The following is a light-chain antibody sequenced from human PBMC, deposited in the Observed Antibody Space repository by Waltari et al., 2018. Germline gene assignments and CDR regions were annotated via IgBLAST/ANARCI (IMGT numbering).Light chain of an antibody. Sequence: EIVMTQSPATLSLSPGESATLSCRASQSLRRTFAWFQQKPGQPPRLLIYGTSTRATGIPARLSGSGSGTDFSLTISSLQPEDFATYYCQQYDYWPWTFGQGTRVETK. CDR2: GTS. CDR1: QSLRRT. J-gene: IGKJ1*01. CDR3: QQYDYWPWT. V-gene: IGKV3D-15*01.